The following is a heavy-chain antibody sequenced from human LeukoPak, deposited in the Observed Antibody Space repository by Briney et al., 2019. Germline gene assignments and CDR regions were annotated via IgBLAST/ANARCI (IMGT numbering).Heavy chain of an antibody. CDR2: IKQDGSEK. V-gene: IGHV3-7*01. Sequence: GGTLRLSCAASGFTFSSYWMSWVRQAPGKGLEWVANIKQDGSEKYYVDSVKGRFTISRDNAKNSLYLQMNSLRAEDTAVYYCARAGTTVTDKFDYWGQGTLVTVSS. J-gene: IGHJ4*02. CDR3: ARAGTTVTDKFDY. CDR1: GFTFSSYW. D-gene: IGHD4-17*01.